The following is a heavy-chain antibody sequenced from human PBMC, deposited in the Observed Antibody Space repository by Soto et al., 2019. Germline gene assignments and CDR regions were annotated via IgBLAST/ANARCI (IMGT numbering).Heavy chain of an antibody. CDR3: ARKAAGYLG. J-gene: IGHJ4*02. CDR1: GLTLSSYA. CDR2: ISGSGGST. Sequence: EVQLLESGGGLVQPGGSLRPSCAAPGLTLSSYAMSWVRQPPGKGLEWVSAISGSGGSTYYADSVKGRFTISRDNSKNTLYLQMNSLRAEDTAVYYCARKAAGYLGWVQGTLVTVSS. D-gene: IGHD5-18*01. V-gene: IGHV3-23*01.